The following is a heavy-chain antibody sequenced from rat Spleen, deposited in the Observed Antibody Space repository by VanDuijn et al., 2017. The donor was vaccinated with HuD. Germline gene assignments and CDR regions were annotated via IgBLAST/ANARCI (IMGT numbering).Heavy chain of an antibody. J-gene: IGHJ2*01. Sequence: EVQLQESGPGLVKPSQSLSLTCSVTGYSITSSYSWNWIRKFPGNKLEWMGYINSAGSTNYNPSLKSRISITKDTSKNQFFLLLNSVTTEDTATYYCAREGATLDYWGQGVMVTVSS. CDR1: GYSITSSYS. CDR2: INSAGST. CDR3: AREGATLDY. V-gene: IGHV3-3*01. D-gene: IGHD1-1*01.